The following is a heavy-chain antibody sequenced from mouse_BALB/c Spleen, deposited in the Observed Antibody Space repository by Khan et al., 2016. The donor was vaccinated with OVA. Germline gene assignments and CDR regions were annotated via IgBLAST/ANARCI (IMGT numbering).Heavy chain of an antibody. CDR1: GFSLTSYG. D-gene: IGHD1-1*02. J-gene: IGHJ4*01. V-gene: IGHV2-3*01. Sequence: QVQLKESGPGLVAPSQSLSITCTVSGFSLTSYGVSWVRQPPGKGLEWLGVIWGDGNTNFHSALRSSMSIRKDNSKCQVFLKLNSLQTDDTATYYCAKDRWCYAVDYWGQGTTVTVSS. CDR2: IWGDGNT. CDR3: AKDRWCYAVDY.